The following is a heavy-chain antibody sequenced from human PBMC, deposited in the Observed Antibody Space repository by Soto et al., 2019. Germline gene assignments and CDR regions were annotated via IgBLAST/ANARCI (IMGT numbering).Heavy chain of an antibody. D-gene: IGHD3-3*01. CDR3: ARVYDFWSGYSP. CDR1: GFTFSSYW. CDR2: INSDGSST. V-gene: IGHV3-74*01. Sequence: PGGSLRLSCAASGFTFSSYWMHWVRQAPGKGLVWVSRINSDGSSTSYADSVKGRFTISRDNAKNTLYLQMNSLRAEDTAVYYCARVYDFWSGYSPWGQGTLVTVSS. J-gene: IGHJ5*02.